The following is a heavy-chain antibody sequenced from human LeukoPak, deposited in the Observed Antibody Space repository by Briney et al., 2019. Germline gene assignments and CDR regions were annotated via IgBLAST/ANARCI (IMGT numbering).Heavy chain of an antibody. D-gene: IGHD3-22*01. J-gene: IGHJ5*02. CDR2: INPSGGST. V-gene: IGHV1-46*01. CDR3: ARSPDDSSGYYYEWAFDP. CDR1: GYTFTSYY. Sequence: GSSVKVSCKASGYTFTSYYMHWVRQAPGQGLEWMGIINPSGGSTSYAQKFQGRVTMTRDMSTSTVYMELSSLRSEDTAVYYCARSPDDSSGYYYEWAFDPGGKGTLVTVPS.